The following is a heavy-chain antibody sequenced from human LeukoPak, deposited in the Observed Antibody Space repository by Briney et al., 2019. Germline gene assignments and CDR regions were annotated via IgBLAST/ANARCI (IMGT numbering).Heavy chain of an antibody. CDR3: AREYYDSSGYPYYYYYYMDV. J-gene: IGHJ6*03. V-gene: IGHV4-59*12. CDR2: IYYSGST. CDR1: GGSISSYY. D-gene: IGHD3-22*01. Sequence: SETLSLTCTVSGGSISSYYWSWIRQPPGKGLEWIGYIYYSGSTNYNPSLKSRVTMSVDTSKNQFSLKLSSVTAADTAVYYCAREYYDSSGYPYYYYYYMDVWGKGTTVTISS.